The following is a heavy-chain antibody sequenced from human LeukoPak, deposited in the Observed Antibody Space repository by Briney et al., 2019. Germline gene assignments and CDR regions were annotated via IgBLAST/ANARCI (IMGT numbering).Heavy chain of an antibody. D-gene: IGHD2-2*01. V-gene: IGHV3-64*01. Sequence: GGSLRLSCAASGFSFSNYLMHWVRQAPGKGLEYVSAISNNGDSTYYANSVKGRFIISRDNSKNTLYLQMGSLRAEDMAVYYCARDRVCSSTNCYGAFDMWGQGTMVTVSS. CDR1: GFSFSNYL. CDR2: ISNNGDST. CDR3: ARDRVCSSTNCYGAFDM. J-gene: IGHJ3*02.